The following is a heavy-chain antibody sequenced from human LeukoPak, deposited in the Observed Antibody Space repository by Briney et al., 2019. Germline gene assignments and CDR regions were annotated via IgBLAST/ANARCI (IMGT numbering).Heavy chain of an antibody. V-gene: IGHV1-2*02. Sequence: GASVKVSCKASAYTFTGYYIHWVRQAPGQGLEWMGWINPNSGGTNYAQSFQGRVTMTRDTSTSTAYMELNRLRSDDTAVYYCARDAGPGFDYWGQGTLVTVSS. CDR2: INPNSGGT. CDR3: ARDAGPGFDY. CDR1: AYTFTGYY. J-gene: IGHJ4*02.